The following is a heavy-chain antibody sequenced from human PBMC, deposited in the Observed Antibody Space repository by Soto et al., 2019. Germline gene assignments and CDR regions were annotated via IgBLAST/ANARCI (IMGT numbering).Heavy chain of an antibody. Sequence: GGSLRLSCAASGFSFNMFAMHWLRQAPGKGLEWVARISSDGTNEQYADSVKGRFTISRDNSKDTVYVQMNSLRIEDTAVYYCAKDFGFDSSGYDYWGRGTLVTVS. CDR3: AKDFGFDSSGYDY. CDR1: GFSFNMFA. D-gene: IGHD3-22*01. V-gene: IGHV3-30*18. J-gene: IGHJ4*02. CDR2: ISSDGTNE.